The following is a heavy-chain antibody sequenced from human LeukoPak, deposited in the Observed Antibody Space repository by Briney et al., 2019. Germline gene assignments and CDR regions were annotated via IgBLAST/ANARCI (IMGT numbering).Heavy chain of an antibody. CDR1: GFTFSSYG. D-gene: IGHD2-21*02. Sequence: GGSLRLSCAASGFTFSSYGMHWVRQAPGKGLEWVAVISYDGSNKYYADSAKGRFPISRANSKNTLYLQMNSLRVEDTAVDYCSKDLRVDCGGDCYLLNYWGQGTLVTVSS. CDR3: SKDLRVDCGGDCYLLNY. J-gene: IGHJ4*02. V-gene: IGHV3-30*18. CDR2: ISYDGSNK.